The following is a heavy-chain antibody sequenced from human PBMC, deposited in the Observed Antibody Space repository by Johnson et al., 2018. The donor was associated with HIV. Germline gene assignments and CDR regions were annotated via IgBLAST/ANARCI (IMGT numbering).Heavy chain of an antibody. CDR3: ARIGGVSSSWFDVFDI. CDR1: GFTVSSNY. D-gene: IGHD6-13*01. Sequence: VQLVESGGGLIQPGGSLRLSCAASGFTVSSNYMSWVRQAPGKGLEWVSGINWNGGSTGSADSVKGRFTISRDNAKKSLHLQMNSLRAEATALYYCARIGGVSSSWFDVFDIWGQGTMVTVSS. V-gene: IGHV3-20*04. J-gene: IGHJ3*02. CDR2: INWNGGST.